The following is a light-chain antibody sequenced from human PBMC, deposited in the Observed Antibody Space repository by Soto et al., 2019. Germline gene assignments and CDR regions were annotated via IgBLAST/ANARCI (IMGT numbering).Light chain of an antibody. CDR3: QSYDSNLSGWV. V-gene: IGLV1-40*01. J-gene: IGLJ3*02. CDR1: SSNIGAGYD. CDR2: GNS. Sequence: QSVLTQPPSVSGAPGQRVTISCTESSSNIGAGYDVHWYQQLPGTAPKLLIYGNSNRPSGVPDRFSGSKSGTSASLAITGLQAEDEADYYCQSYDSNLSGWVFGGGTQLTVL.